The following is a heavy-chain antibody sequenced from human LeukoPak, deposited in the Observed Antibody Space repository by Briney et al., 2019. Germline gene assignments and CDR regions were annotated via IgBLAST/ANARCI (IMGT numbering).Heavy chain of an antibody. V-gene: IGHV3-30*04. J-gene: IGHJ4*02. Sequence: GGSLRLSCAASRFTLSSYAMHWVRQAPGKGLERVAVISYDGSNKYYADTVQGRFTISRDNSKKTLYLQMNSLSAEDAAVYYCGKEGSVAVAGVFDYWGQGTVVTVSS. CDR1: RFTLSSYA. CDR2: ISYDGSNK. CDR3: GKEGSVAVAGVFDY. D-gene: IGHD6-19*01.